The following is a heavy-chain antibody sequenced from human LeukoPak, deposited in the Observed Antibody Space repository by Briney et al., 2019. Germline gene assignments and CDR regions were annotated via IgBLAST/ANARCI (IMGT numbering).Heavy chain of an antibody. CDR2: ISAYNGNT. J-gene: IGHJ4*02. V-gene: IGHV1-18*01. D-gene: IGHD6-6*01. CDR3: ARDLEYSSSSGLGY. CDR1: GYTFTSYG. Sequence: ASVKVSCKASGYTFTSYGISWVRQAPGQGLEWMGWISAYNGNTNYAQKLQGRVTMTTDTSTSTAYMELRSLRSDDTAVYHCARDLEYSSSSGLGYWGQGTLVTVSS.